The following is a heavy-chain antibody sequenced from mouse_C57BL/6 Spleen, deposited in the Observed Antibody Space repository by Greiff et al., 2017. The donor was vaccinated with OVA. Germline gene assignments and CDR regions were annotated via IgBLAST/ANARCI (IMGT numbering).Heavy chain of an antibody. CDR3: ARSGIYYYGSSGDY. CDR1: GYTFTSYW. Sequence: QVQLQQPGAELVKPGASVKLSCKASGYTFTSYWMQWVKQRPGQGLEWIGEIDPSDSYTTYNQKFKGKATLTVDTSSSTAYMQLSSLTSEDSAVYYCARSGIYYYGSSGDYWGQGTTLTVSS. V-gene: IGHV1-50*01. D-gene: IGHD1-1*01. CDR2: IDPSDSYT. J-gene: IGHJ2*01.